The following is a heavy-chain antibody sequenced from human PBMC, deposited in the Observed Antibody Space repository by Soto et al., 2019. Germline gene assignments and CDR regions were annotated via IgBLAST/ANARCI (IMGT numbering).Heavy chain of an antibody. V-gene: IGHV3-7*01. Sequence: GGSLRLSCAASGFIFTSYWMTWVRQAPGKGLEWVANIKQDGSEKYYVDSLKGRFNISRDNAKNSLFLQMNSLRAEDTAVYYGARRGYSYGYDYWGQGTLVTVSS. CDR1: GFIFTSYW. CDR3: ARRGYSYGYDY. D-gene: IGHD5-18*01. J-gene: IGHJ4*02. CDR2: IKQDGSEK.